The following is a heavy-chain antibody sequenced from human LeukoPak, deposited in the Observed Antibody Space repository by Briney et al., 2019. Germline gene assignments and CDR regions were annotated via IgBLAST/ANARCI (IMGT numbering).Heavy chain of an antibody. J-gene: IGHJ4*02. CDR1: GGSISSYY. Sequence: SETLSLTCTVSGGSISSYYWSWIRQPPGKGLEWIGEINHSGSTNYNPSLKSRVTISVDTSKNQFSLKLSSVTAADTAVYYCARVTTNGSGSTLDYWGQGTLVTVSS. CDR3: ARVTTNGSGSTLDY. V-gene: IGHV4-34*01. CDR2: INHSGST. D-gene: IGHD3-10*01.